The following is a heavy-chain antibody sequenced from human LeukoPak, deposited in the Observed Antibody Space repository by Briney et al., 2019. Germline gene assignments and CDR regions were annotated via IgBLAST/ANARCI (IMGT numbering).Heavy chain of an antibody. J-gene: IGHJ4*02. CDR1: GYTLTELP. CDR2: INPNSGGT. CDR3: ARAYSSSWSLRGLDY. V-gene: IGHV1-2*02. D-gene: IGHD6-13*01. Sequence: ASVKVSCKVSGYTLTELPMHWVRQAPGQGLEWMGWINPNSGGTNYAQKFQGRVTMTRDTSISTAYMELSRLRSDDTAVYYCARAYSSSWSLRGLDYWGQGTLVTVSS.